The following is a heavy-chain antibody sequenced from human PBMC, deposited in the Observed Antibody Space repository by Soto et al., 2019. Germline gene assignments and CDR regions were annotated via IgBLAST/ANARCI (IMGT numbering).Heavy chain of an antibody. CDR2: LNSDGTSA. CDR1: GFTFSSDW. V-gene: IGHV3-74*01. D-gene: IGHD3-10*01. Sequence: EVQLVESGGGLVQPGGSLRLSCAGSGFTFSSDWMHWVRQDPGKGLVWVSRLNSDGTSANYADSVKGRFTISRDNAKNTLVLQTNSLTAEDTALYYCATGPYGWFGFDYWGQGTLVTVSS. J-gene: IGHJ4*02. CDR3: ATGPYGWFGFDY.